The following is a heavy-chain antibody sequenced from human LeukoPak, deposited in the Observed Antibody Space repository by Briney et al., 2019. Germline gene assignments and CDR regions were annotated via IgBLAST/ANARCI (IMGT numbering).Heavy chain of an antibody. J-gene: IGHJ4*02. CDR3: AIDPGTVDTAMVPVWDY. CDR1: GFTFSSYN. D-gene: IGHD5-18*01. CDR2: ISSISSYI. Sequence: GGSLRLSCAASGFTFSSYNMNWVRQAPGKGLEWVSCISSISSYIYYADSVRGRFTISRDNAKTSLYLQMNTLRAEDTAVYYCAIDPGTVDTAMVPVWDYWGQGNLVTVSS. V-gene: IGHV3-21*01.